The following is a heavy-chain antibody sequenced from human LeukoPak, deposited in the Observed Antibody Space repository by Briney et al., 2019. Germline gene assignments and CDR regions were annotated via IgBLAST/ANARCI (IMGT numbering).Heavy chain of an antibody. CDR2: ISSSSIYI. CDR3: ASSRYDSSGYYGIIGY. D-gene: IGHD3-22*01. V-gene: IGHV3-21*01. J-gene: IGHJ4*02. CDR1: GFPFSRYS. Sequence: GALRLSCAASGFPFSRYSMNWVRQAPGKGLEWVSSISSSSIYIYYADSVKGRFTISRDNAKNSLYLQMNSLRAEDTAVYYCASSRYDSSGYYGIIGYWGQGTLVTVS.